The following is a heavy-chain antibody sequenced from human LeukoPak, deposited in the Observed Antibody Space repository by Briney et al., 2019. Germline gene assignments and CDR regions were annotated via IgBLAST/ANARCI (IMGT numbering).Heavy chain of an antibody. CDR2: IDWDDDK. CDR3: ARIGGGYSGSYYPYYFDY. V-gene: IGHV2-70*11. Sequence: SGPALVKPTQTLTLTCTFSGFSLSTSGMCVSWIRQPPGKALEWLARIDWDDDKYYSTSLKTRLTISKDTSKNQVVLTMTNMDPVDTATYYCARIGGGYSGSYYPYYFDYWGQGTLVTVSS. CDR1: GFSLSTSGMC. D-gene: IGHD1-26*01. J-gene: IGHJ4*02.